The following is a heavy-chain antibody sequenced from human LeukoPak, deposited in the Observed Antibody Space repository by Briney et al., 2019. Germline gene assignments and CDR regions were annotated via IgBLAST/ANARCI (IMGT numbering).Heavy chain of an antibody. Sequence: GGSLRLSCAASGFTVSSTYMSWVRQAPGKGLEWVSGISWNSGSIGYADSVKGRFTISRDNAKNSLYLQMNSLRAEDTALYYCAKDQLRYFDWFHYGMDVWGQGTTVTVSS. CDR3: AKDQLRYFDWFHYGMDV. D-gene: IGHD3-9*01. CDR1: GFTVSSTY. J-gene: IGHJ6*02. V-gene: IGHV3-9*01. CDR2: ISWNSGSI.